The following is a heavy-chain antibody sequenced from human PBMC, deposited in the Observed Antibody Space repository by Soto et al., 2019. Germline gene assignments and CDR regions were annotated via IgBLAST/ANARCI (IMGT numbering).Heavy chain of an antibody. CDR3: ARAEIFGVVIHEYYFDY. D-gene: IGHD3-3*01. J-gene: IGHJ4*02. CDR2: ISSSSSTI. CDR1: GFTFSTYS. Sequence: EVQLVESGGGLVQPGGSLRLSCAASGFTFSTYSMTWVRQAPGKGLGWVSYISSSSSTIYYADSVKGRFTISRDNAKNSLYLQMNSLRAEDTAVYYCARAEIFGVVIHEYYFDYWGQGTLVTVSS. V-gene: IGHV3-48*01.